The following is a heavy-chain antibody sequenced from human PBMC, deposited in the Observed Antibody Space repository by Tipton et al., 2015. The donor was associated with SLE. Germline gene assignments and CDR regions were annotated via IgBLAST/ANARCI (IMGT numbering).Heavy chain of an antibody. Sequence: TLSLTCTVSGGSISSYYWSWIRQPPGKGLEWIGYIYYSGSTYYNPSLKSRVTISVDTSKNQFSLKLSSVTAADTAVYYCARGLVPAAHFDYWGQGTLVTVSS. CDR3: ARGLVPAAHFDY. D-gene: IGHD2-2*01. CDR2: IYYSGST. CDR1: GGSISSYY. J-gene: IGHJ4*02. V-gene: IGHV4-59*12.